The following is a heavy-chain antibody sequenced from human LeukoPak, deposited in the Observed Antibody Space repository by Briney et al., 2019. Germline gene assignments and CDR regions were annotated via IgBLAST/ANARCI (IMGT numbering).Heavy chain of an antibody. Sequence: LEWVSAISGSGGSTYYADSVKGRFTISRDNSKNTLYLQMNSLRAEDTAVYYCASLIAARGNYWGQGTLGTVSS. D-gene: IGHD6-6*01. V-gene: IGHV3-23*01. J-gene: IGHJ4*02. CDR2: ISGSGGST. CDR3: ASLIAARGNY.